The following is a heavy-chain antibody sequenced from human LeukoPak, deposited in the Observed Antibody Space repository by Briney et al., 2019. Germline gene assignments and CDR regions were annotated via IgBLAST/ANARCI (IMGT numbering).Heavy chain of an antibody. CDR2: IIPIFGTA. Sequence: SVKVSCKASGGTFSSYAISWVRRAPGQGLEWMGGIIPIFGTANYAQKFQGRVTITADESTSTAYMELSSLRSEDTAVYYCARDPGGYDSSGWFDYWGQGTLVTVSS. D-gene: IGHD3-22*01. J-gene: IGHJ4*02. CDR3: ARDPGGYDSSGWFDY. CDR1: GGTFSSYA. V-gene: IGHV1-69*13.